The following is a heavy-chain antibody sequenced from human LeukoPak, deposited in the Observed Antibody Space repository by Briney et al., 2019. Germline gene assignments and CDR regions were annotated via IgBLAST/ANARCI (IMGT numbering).Heavy chain of an antibody. Sequence: SETLSLTCTVSGGSISSYYWSWIRQPPGKGLEWVGCIYYSGSTNYNPSLKSRVTISVDTSKNQFSLKLSSVTAADTAVYYCARESTPHDYYYGMDVWGQGTTGTVS. CDR1: GGSISSYY. D-gene: IGHD4-23*01. J-gene: IGHJ6*02. V-gene: IGHV4-59*01. CDR2: IYYSGST. CDR3: ARESTPHDYYYGMDV.